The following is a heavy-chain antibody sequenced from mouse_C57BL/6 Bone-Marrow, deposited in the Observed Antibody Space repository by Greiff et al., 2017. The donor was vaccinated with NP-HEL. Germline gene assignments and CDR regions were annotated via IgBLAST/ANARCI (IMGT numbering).Heavy chain of an antibody. CDR1: GYTFTEYT. J-gene: IGHJ1*03. CDR3: ARHVRESLLLRYWYFDV. CDR2: FYPGSGSI. V-gene: IGHV1-62-2*01. D-gene: IGHD1-1*01. Sequence: QVQLQQSGAELVKPGASVKLSCKASGYTFTEYTIHWVKQRSGQGLEWIGWFYPGSGSIKYNEKFKDKATLTADKSSSTVYMELSRLTSEDSAVYFCARHVRESLLLRYWYFDVWGTGTTVTVSS.